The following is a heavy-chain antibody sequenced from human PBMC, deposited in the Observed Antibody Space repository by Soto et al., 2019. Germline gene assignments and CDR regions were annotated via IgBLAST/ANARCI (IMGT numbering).Heavy chain of an antibody. CDR3: AKGWAFSNYYFDY. CDR1: GYSFTSYW. V-gene: IGHV5-51*01. CDR2: IYPVDSDT. J-gene: IGHJ4*02. Sequence: PVESLKISCNGSGYSFTSYWIGWVRQMPGKGLEWMGIIYPVDSDTRYSPSFQGQVTISADNSKNTLYLQMSSLRADDTAVYYCAKGWAFSNYYFDYWGQGTLVTAPQ. D-gene: IGHD4-4*01.